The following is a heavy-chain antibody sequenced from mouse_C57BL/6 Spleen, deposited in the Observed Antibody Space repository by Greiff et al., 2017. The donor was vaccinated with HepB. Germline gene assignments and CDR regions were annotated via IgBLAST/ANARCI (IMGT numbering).Heavy chain of an antibody. D-gene: IGHD2-5*01. J-gene: IGHJ1*03. Sequence: EVMLVESGGGLVKPGGSLKLSCAASGFTFSDYGMHWVRQAPEKGLEWVAYISSGSSTIYYADTVKGRFTISRDNAKNTLFLQMTSLRSEDTAMYYCARSYSNYEKYWYFDVWGTGTTVTVSS. CDR3: ARSYSNYEKYWYFDV. V-gene: IGHV5-17*01. CDR1: GFTFSDYG. CDR2: ISSGSSTI.